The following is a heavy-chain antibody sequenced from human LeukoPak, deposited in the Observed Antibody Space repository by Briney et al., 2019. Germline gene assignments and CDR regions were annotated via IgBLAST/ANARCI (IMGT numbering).Heavy chain of an antibody. J-gene: IGHJ6*03. D-gene: IGHD4-23*01. V-gene: IGHV3-30*02. Sequence: GGSLRLSRAASGFTFSSCGMHWVRQAPGKGLEWVAFIRYDGSNKYYADSVKGRFTISRDNSKNTLYLQMNSLRAEDTAVYYCAKQLRVYYYMDVWGKGTTVTVSS. CDR1: GFTFSSCG. CDR2: IRYDGSNK. CDR3: AKQLRVYYYMDV.